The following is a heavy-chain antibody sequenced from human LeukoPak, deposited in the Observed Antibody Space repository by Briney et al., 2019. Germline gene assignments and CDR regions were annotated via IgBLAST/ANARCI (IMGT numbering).Heavy chain of an antibody. D-gene: IGHD6-13*01. CDR3: ARRAAAGTGETSFDY. CDR1: GFTFSDYY. V-gene: IGHV3-11*06. CDR2: ISTSSSYT. J-gene: IGHJ4*02. Sequence: GSLRLSCAASGFTFSDYYMNWIRQAPGKGLEWVSYISTSSSYTNYADSVKGRFTISRDNAKNSLYLQMNSLRAEDTAVYYCARRAAAGTGETSFDYWGQGTPVTVSS.